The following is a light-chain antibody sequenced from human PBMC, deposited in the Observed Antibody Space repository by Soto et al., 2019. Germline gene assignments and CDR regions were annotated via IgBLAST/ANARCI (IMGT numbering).Light chain of an antibody. CDR1: ISDVGGYDY. V-gene: IGLV2-14*01. CDR3: SSYTTSSTYV. J-gene: IGLJ1*01. Sequence: QSALTQPASVSGSPGQSITISCTGTISDVGGYDYVSWYQQHPGKAPKLMIYDVSNRPSGVSNRFSGSKSGNTASLTISGLQADDEADYCCSSYTTSSTYVFGTGTKVTVL. CDR2: DVS.